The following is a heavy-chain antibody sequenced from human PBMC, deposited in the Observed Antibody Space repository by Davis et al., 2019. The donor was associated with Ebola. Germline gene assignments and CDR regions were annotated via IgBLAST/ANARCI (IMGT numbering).Heavy chain of an antibody. Sequence: GESLKLSCAASGFTFSSYSMNWVRQAPGKGLEWISYITASSSPIYYADSVKGRFTISRDNAKRSLFLQMHSLRDEDTAVYYCTRSQGSYSDYWGQGTLVTVSS. D-gene: IGHD3-10*01. CDR1: GFTFSSYS. CDR3: TRSQGSYSDY. V-gene: IGHV3-48*02. CDR2: ITASSSPI. J-gene: IGHJ4*02.